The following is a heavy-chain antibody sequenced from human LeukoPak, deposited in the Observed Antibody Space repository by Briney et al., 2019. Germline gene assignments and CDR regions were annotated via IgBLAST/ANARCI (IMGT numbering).Heavy chain of an antibody. CDR1: GYTFTSYG. CDR2: ISAYNGNT. CDR3: ARAETYYYDSSGYYGYFQH. D-gene: IGHD3-22*01. V-gene: IGHV1-18*01. Sequence: ASVKVSCKASGYTFTSYGISWVRQAPGQGLEWMGWISAYNGNTNYAQKLQGRVTMTTDTSTGTAYMELRSLRSDDTAVYYCARAETYYYDSSGYYGYFQHWGQGILVTVSS. J-gene: IGHJ1*01.